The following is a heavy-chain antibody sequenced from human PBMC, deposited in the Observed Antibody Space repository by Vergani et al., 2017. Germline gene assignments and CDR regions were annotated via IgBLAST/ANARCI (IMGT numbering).Heavy chain of an antibody. J-gene: IGHJ6*02. CDR1: GFPFGDYA. D-gene: IGHD5-12*01. V-gene: IGHV3-23*04. CDR3: AKAKPRNSGYDYLYYYHAMDV. CDR2: ISGSGGST. Sequence: EVQLVESGGGLVQPGRSLRLSCTPSGFPFGDYAMSWFRQAPGKGLEWVSGISGSGGSTYYAGSVKGRFTISRDSSKNTLYLQMNSLSAGDTAVYYCAKAKPRNSGYDYLYYYHAMDVWGQGTTVTVSS.